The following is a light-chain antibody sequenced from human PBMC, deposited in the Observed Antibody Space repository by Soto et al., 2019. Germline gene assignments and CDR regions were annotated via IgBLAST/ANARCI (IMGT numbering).Light chain of an antibody. J-gene: IGKJ4*01. CDR1: QYIGTY. V-gene: IGKV1-39*01. Sequence: DIQMTQSPSSLFASVGDRVSITCRASQYIGTYLNWYQQKPGKAPTLLIYTASSLQSAAPSRFSCSGSEAGFTLTISSPQPEDFATYYCQKSCSIPRSFRRGAKVDIK. CDR3: QKSCSIPRS. CDR2: TAS.